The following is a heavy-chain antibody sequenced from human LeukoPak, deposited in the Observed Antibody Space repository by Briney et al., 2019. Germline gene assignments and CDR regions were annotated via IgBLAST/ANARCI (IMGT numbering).Heavy chain of an antibody. CDR3: ARAKPEMATIMGDY. D-gene: IGHD5-24*01. CDR2: INPNSGGT. CDR1: GYTFTGYY. V-gene: IGHV1-2*02. J-gene: IGHJ4*02. Sequence: ASVKVSCTASGYTFTGYYMHWVRQAPGQGLEWVGWINPNSGGTNYAQKFQGRVTMTRDTSISTAYMELSRLRSDDTAVYYCARAKPEMATIMGDYWGQGTLVTVSS.